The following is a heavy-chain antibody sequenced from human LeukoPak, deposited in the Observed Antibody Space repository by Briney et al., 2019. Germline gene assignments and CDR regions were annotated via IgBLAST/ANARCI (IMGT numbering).Heavy chain of an antibody. CDR2: INPNSGDT. D-gene: IGHD6-19*01. J-gene: IGHJ4*02. CDR3: AREGWDQRDTAAFDY. Sequence: ASVKVSCKASGYTFTGHYMHWARQAPGQGLEWMGWINPNSGDTNSAQKFQGRVTMTRDTSISTVYMELGRLRPDDTAVYYCAREGWDQRDTAAFDYWGQGALVTVSS. V-gene: IGHV1-2*02. CDR1: GYTFTGHY.